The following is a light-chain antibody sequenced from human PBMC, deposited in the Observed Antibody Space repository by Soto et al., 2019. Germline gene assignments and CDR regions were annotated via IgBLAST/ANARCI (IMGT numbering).Light chain of an antibody. CDR1: SRDVGGYNY. CDR3: LSFAGNNNVV. J-gene: IGLJ2*01. Sequence: QSVLTQPPSASGSPGQSVTISCTGTSRDVGGYNYVSWYQQHPAKAPKLIIYEVTKRPSGVPTRFSGSKSGNTASLTVSGLQADDEAVYYCLSFAGNNNVVFGGGTQLTVL. V-gene: IGLV2-8*01. CDR2: EVT.